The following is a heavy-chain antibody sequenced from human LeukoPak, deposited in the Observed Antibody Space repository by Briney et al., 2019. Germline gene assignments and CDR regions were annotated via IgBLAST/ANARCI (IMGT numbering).Heavy chain of an antibody. J-gene: IGHJ4*02. CDR3: ARVYRQLRPYYFDY. D-gene: IGHD4-23*01. CDR1: GYNFTSYE. V-gene: IGHV1-8*01. CDR2: MNPNSGNT. Sequence: ATVEVSCKASGYNFTSYEINWVRQATGQGLEWMGWMNPNSGNTGYAQKFQGRVTMTRNTSISTAYMELSSLRSEDTAVYYCARVYRQLRPYYFDYWGQGTLVTVSS.